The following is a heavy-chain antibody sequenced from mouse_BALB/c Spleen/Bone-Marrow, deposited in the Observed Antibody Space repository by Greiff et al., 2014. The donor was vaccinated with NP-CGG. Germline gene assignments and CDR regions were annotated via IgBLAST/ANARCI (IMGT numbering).Heavy chain of an antibody. CDR2: INSNGGST. D-gene: IGHD4-1*01. CDR3: ARRGWDGYFAY. V-gene: IGHV5-6-2*01. J-gene: IGHJ2*01. Sequence: EVQLVESGGGLVKLGGSLKLSCAASGFTFSSYYMSWVRQTPEKRLELVAAINSNGGSTYYPDTVKGRFTISRDNAKNTLYLQMSSLKSEDTALYYCARRGWDGYFAYWGQGTTLTVSS. CDR1: GFTFSSYY.